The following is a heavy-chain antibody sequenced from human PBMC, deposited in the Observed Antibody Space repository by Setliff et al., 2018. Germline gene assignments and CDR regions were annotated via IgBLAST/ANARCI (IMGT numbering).Heavy chain of an antibody. Sequence: ASVKVSCKASGYVFTSYGISWVRQAPGQGLEWMGWIRVHNGDTKFAQRFQGRITMTADTSTKTAFMELTSLRSDDTAVYYCATLSFYYYYMDVWGKGTSVAVSS. CDR2: IRVHNGDT. CDR1: GYVFTSYG. V-gene: IGHV1-18*01. J-gene: IGHJ6*03. D-gene: IGHD3-10*01. CDR3: ATLSFYYYYMDV.